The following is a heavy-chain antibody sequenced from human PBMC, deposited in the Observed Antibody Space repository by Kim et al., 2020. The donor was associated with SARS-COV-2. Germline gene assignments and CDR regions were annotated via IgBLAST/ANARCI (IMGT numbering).Heavy chain of an antibody. V-gene: IGHV3-64D*09. CDR3: VKEVMPTSGTNYFDY. D-gene: IGHD2-8*01. CDR1: GFTFSTYA. J-gene: IGHJ4*02. CDR2: ISRSGRTI. Sequence: GGSLRHSCSASGFTFSTYAMYWVRQAPGKGLEYVSSISRSGRTIDYADSMKGRSTISRDNSKNMLYLQVSSLRPEDTAVYYCVKEVMPTSGTNYFDYWGQGALVTVSS.